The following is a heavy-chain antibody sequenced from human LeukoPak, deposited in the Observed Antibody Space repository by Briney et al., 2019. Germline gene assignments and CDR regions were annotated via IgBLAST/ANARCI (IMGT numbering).Heavy chain of an antibody. V-gene: IGHV4-59*01. J-gene: IGHJ4*02. CDR2: IYYSGST. CDR3: ARWIAVAGTFDY. CDR1: GGSISSYY. D-gene: IGHD6-19*01. Sequence: NTSETLSLTCTVSGGSISSYYWSWIRQPPGKGLEWIGYIYYSGSTNYNPSLKSRVTVSVDTSKNQFSLKLSSVTAADTAVYYCARWIAVAGTFDYWGQGTLVTVSS.